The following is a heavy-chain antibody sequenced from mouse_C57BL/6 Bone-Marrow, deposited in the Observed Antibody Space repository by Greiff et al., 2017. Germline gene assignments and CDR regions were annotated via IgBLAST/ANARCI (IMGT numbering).Heavy chain of an antibody. CDR3: ARSGPLGRSFDY. Sequence: QVQLQQPGAELVKPGASVKMSCKASGYTFTSYWITWVKQRPGQGLEWIGDIYPTSGRTNYNEKFKIKAILTVDTSSNTAYMQLSSLTSEDSAVFYGARSGPLGRSFDYWGQGTTLTVSS. V-gene: IGHV1-55*01. D-gene: IGHD4-1*01. CDR2: IYPTSGRT. J-gene: IGHJ2*01. CDR1: GYTFTSYW.